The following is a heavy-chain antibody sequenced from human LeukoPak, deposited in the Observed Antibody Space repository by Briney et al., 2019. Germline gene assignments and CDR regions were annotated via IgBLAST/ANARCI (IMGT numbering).Heavy chain of an antibody. CDR2: FNWNGGST. CDR1: GFIFDDYG. CDR3: ARASSGSYFYFDY. V-gene: IGHV3-20*04. J-gene: IGHJ4*02. Sequence: GVLRLSCSASGFIFDDYGMSWVRQAPGKGLEWVSGFNWNGGSTGYADSVRGRFTISRDSAKNSLYLQLNSLRAEDTALYYCARASSGSYFYFDYWGQGTLVTVSS. D-gene: IGHD1-26*01.